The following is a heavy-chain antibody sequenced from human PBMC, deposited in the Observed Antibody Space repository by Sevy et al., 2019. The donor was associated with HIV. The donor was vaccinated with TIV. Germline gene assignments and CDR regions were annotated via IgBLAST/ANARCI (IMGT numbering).Heavy chain of an antibody. CDR2: ISYDGTYK. J-gene: IGHJ4*02. CDR3: ARIAVTYCTYDCYHRADY. V-gene: IGHV3-30-3*01. CDR1: GFSFSHYA. Sequence: GGSLRLSCAVSGFSFSHYAFHWVRQAPGKGLEWLSLISYDGTYKFYADSVKGRFTISRDNSKDTLYLQMNNLRGDDTAVNYCARIAVTYCTYDCYHRADYWGQGALVTVSS. D-gene: IGHD2-8*01.